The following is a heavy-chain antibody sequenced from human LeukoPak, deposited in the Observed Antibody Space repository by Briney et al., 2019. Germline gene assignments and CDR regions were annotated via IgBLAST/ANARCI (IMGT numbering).Heavy chain of an antibody. CDR1: GGSISSSNW. CDR2: IYHSGST. CDR3: ARGPLYRPVTGWFDP. J-gene: IGHJ5*02. D-gene: IGHD4-17*01. Sequence: PSGTLSLTCAVSGGSISSSNWWSWVRQPPGKGLEWIGEIYHSGSTNYNPSLKSRVTISVDTSKDQFSLKLSSVTAADTAVYYCARGPLYRPVTGWFDPWGQGTLVTVSS. V-gene: IGHV4-4*02.